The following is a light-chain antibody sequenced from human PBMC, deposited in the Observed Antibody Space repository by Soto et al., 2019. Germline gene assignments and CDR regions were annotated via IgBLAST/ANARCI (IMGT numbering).Light chain of an antibody. V-gene: IGLV2-8*01. Sequence: QSALTQPPSASGSPGQSVTISCTGTSSDVGDYKFVSWYQQHPGKAPKLPMYEVNRRPSGVPDRFSGSKSGNTASLTASGLQAEDEAEYYCSSYAGNNNVVFGGGTKLTVL. CDR2: EVN. J-gene: IGLJ2*01. CDR3: SSYAGNNNVV. CDR1: SSDVGDYKF.